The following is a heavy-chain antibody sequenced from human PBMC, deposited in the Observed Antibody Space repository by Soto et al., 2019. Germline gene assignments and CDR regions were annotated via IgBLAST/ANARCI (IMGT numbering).Heavy chain of an antibody. V-gene: IGHV4-59*11. Sequence: SETLSLTGTVSGDSISTLYWSWLRQPPGKGLEWIGYIYYTGSTNYNPALKRRVTMSVDTSKKQFSLKLTSVTAADTAVYYCARQRGNYFDYWGQGSLVTVSS. D-gene: IGHD3-10*01. CDR3: ARQRGNYFDY. J-gene: IGHJ4*02. CDR2: IYYTGST. CDR1: GDSISTLY.